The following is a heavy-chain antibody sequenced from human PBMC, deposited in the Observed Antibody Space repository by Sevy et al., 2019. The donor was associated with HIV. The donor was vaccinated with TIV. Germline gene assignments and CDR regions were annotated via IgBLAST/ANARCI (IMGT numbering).Heavy chain of an antibody. V-gene: IGHV3-30*14. CDR1: GFTFSSSA. Sequence: GGSLRLSCVVSGFTFSSSAMHWVRQAPGKGLEWVAVISYDGSNKYYADSVKGRFTISRDNSKNTLYLHMNNLRPEDTAVYYCARDRYYDASGYYYYYYGMDVWGQGTTVTVSS. CDR2: ISYDGSNK. D-gene: IGHD3-22*01. J-gene: IGHJ6*02. CDR3: ARDRYYDASGYYYYYYGMDV.